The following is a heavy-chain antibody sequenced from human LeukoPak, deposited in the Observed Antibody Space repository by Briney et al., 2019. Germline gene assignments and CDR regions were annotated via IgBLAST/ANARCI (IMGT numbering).Heavy chain of an antibody. CDR2: IYYSGST. Sequence: PSETLSLTCTVSGGSISSGSYYWSWIRQPAGKGLEWIGYIYYSGSTNYNPSLKSRVTISVDTSKNQFSLKLSSVTAADTAVYYCARSQNWGSVPGPFDYWGQGTLVTVSS. CDR1: GGSISSGSYY. J-gene: IGHJ4*02. D-gene: IGHD7-27*01. V-gene: IGHV4-61*10. CDR3: ARSQNWGSVPGPFDY.